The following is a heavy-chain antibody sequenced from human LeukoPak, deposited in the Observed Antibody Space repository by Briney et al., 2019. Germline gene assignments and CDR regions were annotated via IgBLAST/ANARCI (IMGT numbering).Heavy chain of an antibody. CDR3: ARDRMGYDYVWGSYLDAFDI. D-gene: IGHD3-16*01. V-gene: IGHV4-30-2*01. Sequence: QTLSLTCAVSGGSISSGGYSRSWIRQPPGKGLEWIGYIYHSGSTYYNPSLKSRVTISVDRSKNQFSLKLSSVTAADTAVYYCARDRMGYDYVWGSYLDAFDIWGQGTMVTVSS. J-gene: IGHJ3*02. CDR2: IYHSGST. CDR1: GGSISSGGYS.